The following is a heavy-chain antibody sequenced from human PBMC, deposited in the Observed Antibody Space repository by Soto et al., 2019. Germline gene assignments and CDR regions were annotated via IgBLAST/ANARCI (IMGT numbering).Heavy chain of an antibody. CDR1: GGSISRGGYY. CDR2: IYYSGST. D-gene: IGHD3-22*01. V-gene: IGHV4-31*03. Sequence: SETLSLTCTVSGGSISRGGYYCSWIRHHPGKGLEWIGYIYYSGSTYYNPSLKSRVTISVDTSKNQFSLKLSSVTAADTAVYYCARGLTYYFVCSGGGKSYYFYYWGQGTLVPVSS. CDR3: ARGLTYYFVCSGGGKSYYFYY. J-gene: IGHJ4*02.